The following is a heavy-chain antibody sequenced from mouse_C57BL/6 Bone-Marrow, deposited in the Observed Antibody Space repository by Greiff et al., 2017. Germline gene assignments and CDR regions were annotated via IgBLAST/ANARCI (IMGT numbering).Heavy chain of an antibody. CDR2: IYPGDGDT. CDR3: ARSEGSSPY. Sequence: LQESGPELVKPGASVKISCKASGYAFSSSWMNWVKQRPGKGLEWIGRIYPGDGDTNYNGKFKGKATLTADKSSSTAYMQLSSLTSEDSAVYFCARSEGSSPYWGQGTTLTVSS. CDR1: GYAFSSSW. V-gene: IGHV1-82*01. J-gene: IGHJ2*01. D-gene: IGHD1-1*01.